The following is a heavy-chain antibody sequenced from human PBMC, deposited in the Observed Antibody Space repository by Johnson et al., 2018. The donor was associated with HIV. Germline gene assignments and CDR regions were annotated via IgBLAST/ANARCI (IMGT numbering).Heavy chain of an antibody. V-gene: IGHV3-30*02. D-gene: IGHD5-18*01. CDR1: GLTFSNYD. CDR2: IQYDGKNK. Sequence: QVQLVESGGGAVQPGGSLRISCTASGLTFSNYDMHWVRQSPGRWLEEVAFIQYDGKNKYYADSVKGRFTISRDNSKNTLYLQMNSLRPDDTAVYYCARDGRDLVTRGGFDIWGTGTVVTVSS. J-gene: IGHJ3*02. CDR3: ARDGRDLVTRGGFDI.